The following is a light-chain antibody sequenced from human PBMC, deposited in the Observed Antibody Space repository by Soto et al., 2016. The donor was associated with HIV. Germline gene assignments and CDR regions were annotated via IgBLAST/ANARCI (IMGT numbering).Light chain of an antibody. Sequence: IQMTQSPSTLSASVGDTVTITCRASQSLTHWLSWYQRKPGKAPKLLLYETSTLEIGVPSRFSGSASETEFTLTISSLAPGDSATYYCQHSDSFGQGTKLEIK. CDR2: ETS. CDR1: QSLTHW. CDR3: QHSDS. V-gene: IGKV1-5*01. J-gene: IGKJ2*01.